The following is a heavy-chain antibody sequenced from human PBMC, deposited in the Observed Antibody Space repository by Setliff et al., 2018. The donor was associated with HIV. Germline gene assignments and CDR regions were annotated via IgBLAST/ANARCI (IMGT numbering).Heavy chain of an antibody. J-gene: IGHJ4*02. CDR1: GYTFSSYA. D-gene: IGHD3-16*01. CDR3: AKDAKGGIDY. Sequence: GGSLRLSCAASGYTFSSYAMSWVRQAPGKGLEWVSGISGSGGGTYYADSVKGRFTISRDNSKNTLYLQMNSLRAEDAALYYCAKDAKGGIDYWGQGTLVTVSS. CDR2: ISGSGGGT. V-gene: IGHV3-23*01.